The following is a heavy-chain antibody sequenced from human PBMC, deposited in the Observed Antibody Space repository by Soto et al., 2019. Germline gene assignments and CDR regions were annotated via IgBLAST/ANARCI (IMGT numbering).Heavy chain of an antibody. CDR2: IYYSGST. CDR1: GGSISSGGYY. J-gene: IGHJ6*02. CDR3: ARTSSEGDSYGMDV. V-gene: IGHV4-31*03. D-gene: IGHD6-6*01. Sequence: LSLTCTVSGGSISSGGYYWSWIRQHPGKGLEWIGYIYYSGSTYYNPSLKSRVTISVDTSKNQSSLKLSSVTAADTAVYYCARTSSEGDSYGMDVWGQGTTVTVSS.